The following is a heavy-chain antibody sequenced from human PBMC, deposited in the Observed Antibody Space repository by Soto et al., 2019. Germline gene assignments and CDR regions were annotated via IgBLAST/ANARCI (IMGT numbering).Heavy chain of an antibody. J-gene: IGHJ6*02. V-gene: IGHV3-23*01. D-gene: IGHD3-10*01. CDR2: ISGSGDAT. CDR3: ARDNFNFYYGSGSALGGMDV. CDR1: GFTFSAYA. Sequence: GGSLRLSCAASGFTFSAYAMSWVRQAPGKGLEWVSLISGSGDATYYADSVKGRFTISRDNSKNTLYLQMNSLRAEDTAVYYCARDNFNFYYGSGSALGGMDVWGQGTTVTVSS.